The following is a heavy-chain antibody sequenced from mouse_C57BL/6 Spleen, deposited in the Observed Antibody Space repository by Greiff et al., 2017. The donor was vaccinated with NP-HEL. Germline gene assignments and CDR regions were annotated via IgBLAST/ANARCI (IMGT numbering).Heavy chain of an antibody. CDR1: GYSFTGYY. D-gene: IGHD2-1*01. V-gene: IGHV1-42*01. CDR2: INPSTGGT. Sequence: VQLQQSGPELVKPGASVKISCKASGYSFTGYYMNWVKQSPEKSLEWIGEINPSTGGTTYNQKFKAKATLTVDKSSSTAYMQLKSLTSEDSAVYYCARNYRWYFDVWGTGTTVTVSS. J-gene: IGHJ1*03. CDR3: ARNYRWYFDV.